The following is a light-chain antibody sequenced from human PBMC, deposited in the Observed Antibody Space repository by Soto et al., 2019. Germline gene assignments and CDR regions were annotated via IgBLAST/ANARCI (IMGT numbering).Light chain of an antibody. CDR3: SSYAGGDTFFL. Sequence: QSVLTQPASVSGSPGQSITISCTGTSGDVGSYSPVSWYQQLPGKAPKLIIYEVTKRPSGVSNRFSGSKSGNTASLTISGLQSEDEAEYFCSSYAGGDTFFLFGTGTKVTVL. J-gene: IGLJ1*01. V-gene: IGLV2-23*02. CDR1: SGDVGSYSP. CDR2: EVT.